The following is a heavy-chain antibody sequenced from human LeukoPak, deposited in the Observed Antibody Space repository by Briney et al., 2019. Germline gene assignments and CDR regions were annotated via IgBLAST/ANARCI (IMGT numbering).Heavy chain of an antibody. D-gene: IGHD2-8*01. J-gene: IGHJ6*02. CDR2: INPNSGGT. Sequence: ASVKVSYKSSGYTFTDYNIRWVRQAPGQGLEWMGWINPNSGGTNYAQKFQGRVHMTRDTSISTAYMELSRLRSDDTALYYCARVVYYFYAMDVWGQGTMVTVSS. V-gene: IGHV1-2*02. CDR3: ARVVYYFYAMDV. CDR1: GYTFTDYN.